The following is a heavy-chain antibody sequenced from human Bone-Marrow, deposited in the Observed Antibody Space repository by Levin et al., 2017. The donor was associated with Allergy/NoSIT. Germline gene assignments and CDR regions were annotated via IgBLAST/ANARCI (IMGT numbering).Heavy chain of an antibody. J-gene: IGHJ3*02. CDR3: ARQALLLLWFRESVPDAFDI. CDR1: GYSFTSYW. V-gene: IGHV5-51*01. Sequence: AASVKVSCKGSGYSFTSYWIGWVRQMPGKGLEWMGIIYPGDSDTRYSPSFQGQVTISADKSISTAYLQWSSLKASDTAMYYCARQALLLLWFRESVPDAFDIWGQGTMVTVSS. D-gene: IGHD3-10*01. CDR2: IYPGDSDT.